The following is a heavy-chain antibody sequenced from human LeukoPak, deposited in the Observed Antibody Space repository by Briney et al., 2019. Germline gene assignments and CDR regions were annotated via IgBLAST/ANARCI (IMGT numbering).Heavy chain of an antibody. Sequence: GGSLRLSCAASGFTFSSYEMNWVRQAPGKGLEWVASINQDGSEKYYLDSVKGRFTISRDNAKNSLYLQMNSLRDEDTAVYSCARDGVRDGLYFDCWGQGALVTVSS. CDR3: ARDGVRDGLYFDC. CDR2: INQDGSEK. J-gene: IGHJ4*02. V-gene: IGHV3-7*01. CDR1: GFTFSSYE. D-gene: IGHD5-24*01.